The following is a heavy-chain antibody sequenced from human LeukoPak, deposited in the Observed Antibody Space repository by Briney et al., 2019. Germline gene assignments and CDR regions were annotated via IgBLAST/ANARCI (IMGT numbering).Heavy chain of an antibody. CDR3: ARGATGTTDLFDY. CDR1: GGTFSSYA. CDR2: IIPIFGTA. J-gene: IGHJ4*02. D-gene: IGHD1-1*01. V-gene: IGHV1-69*13. Sequence: ASVKVSCKASGGTFSSYAISWVRQAPGQGLEWMGGIIPIFGTANYAQKFQGRVTITADESTSTAYMELSSLRSEDTAVYYCARGATGTTDLFDYWGQGTLVTVSS.